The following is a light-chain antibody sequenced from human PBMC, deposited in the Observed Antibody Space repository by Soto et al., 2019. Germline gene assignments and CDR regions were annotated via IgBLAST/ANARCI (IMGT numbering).Light chain of an antibody. V-gene: IGLV1-47*01. CDR3: STWDDSLSGVV. CDR2: KNN. CDR1: SSNIGSNY. Sequence: QPVLTQPPSATGTPGQRVTISCSGSSSNIGSNYVSWYQQFPGTAPKLLIYKNNQRPSGVPDRFSASKTGSSASLAISGLRSEDEADFYCSTWDDSLSGVVFGGGTKLTVL. J-gene: IGLJ2*01.